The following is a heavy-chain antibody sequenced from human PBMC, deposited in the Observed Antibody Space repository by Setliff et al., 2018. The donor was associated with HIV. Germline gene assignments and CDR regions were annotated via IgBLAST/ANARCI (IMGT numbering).Heavy chain of an antibody. CDR3: ARGRNYGSPYFYYMDV. J-gene: IGHJ6*03. CDR2: IDHTGST. Sequence: SETLSLTCAVYGGSFSGYYWSWIRQPPGKGLEWLGEIDHTGSTNYNLSLKSRITMSADPSKNQFSLKVRSVIAADTALYYCARGRNYGSPYFYYMDVWATGTTVTVS. D-gene: IGHD3-10*01. CDR1: GGSFSGYY. V-gene: IGHV4-34*01.